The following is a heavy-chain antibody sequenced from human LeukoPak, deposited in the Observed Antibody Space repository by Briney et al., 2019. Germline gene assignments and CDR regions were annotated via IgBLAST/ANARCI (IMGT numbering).Heavy chain of an antibody. J-gene: IGHJ4*02. V-gene: IGHV3-48*03. CDR2: ISSSGSTI. D-gene: IGHD5-24*01. CDR3: ARDEEATIDY. CDR1: GFTFSSYE. Sequence: PGGSLRLSCAASGFTFSSYEMNWVRQAPGKGLEWVSYISSSGSTIYYVDSVRGRFTISRDNAKNSLYLQMNSLRAEDTAVYYCARDEEATIDYWGQGTLVTVSS.